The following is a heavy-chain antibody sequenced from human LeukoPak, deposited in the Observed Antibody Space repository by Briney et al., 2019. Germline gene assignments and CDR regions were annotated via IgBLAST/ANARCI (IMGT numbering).Heavy chain of an antibody. J-gene: IGHJ4*02. Sequence: GGSLRLSCAASGLTFSSYAMSWVRQAPGKGLEWVSAIYGGECSTYYADSVKGRFTISGDNSKNTLYLQMTSLRAEDTAVYYSAKDVWYEGKDLVLGPAELNFDYWGQGTLVTVSS. D-gene: IGHD2-2*01. CDR1: GLTFSSYA. CDR2: IYGGECST. V-gene: IGHV3-23*01. CDR3: AKDVWYEGKDLVLGPAELNFDY.